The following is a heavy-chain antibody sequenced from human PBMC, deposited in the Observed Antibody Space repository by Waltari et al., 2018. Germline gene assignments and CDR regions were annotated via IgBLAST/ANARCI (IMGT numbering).Heavy chain of an antibody. Sequence: QVQLVESGGGVVPPGGSLRLSCAAAGFTFRNYGMHGVRQAPGQGLEWLAFKQYDGNKKHFADSVKGRFSISRDNSKNTLYLQITSLRAEDTAVYYCAKAPYYDILSGYDAFDTWGQGTMVTVSS. D-gene: IGHD3-9*01. J-gene: IGHJ3*02. CDR3: AKAPYYDILSGYDAFDT. CDR2: KQYDGNKK. CDR1: GFTFRNYG. V-gene: IGHV3-30*02.